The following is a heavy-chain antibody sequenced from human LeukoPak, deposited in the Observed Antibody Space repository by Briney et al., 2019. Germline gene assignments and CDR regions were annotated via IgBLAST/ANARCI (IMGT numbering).Heavy chain of an antibody. J-gene: IGHJ6*03. Sequence: PSETLSLTCAVYGGSFSGYYWSWIRQPPGKGLEWIGEINHSGSTNYNPSLKSRVTISVDTSKNQFSLKLSSVTAADTAVYYCARGSKTYYYYYYMDVWGKGTTVTVSS. CDR3: ARGSKTYYYYYYMDV. CDR1: GGSFSGYY. V-gene: IGHV4-34*01. D-gene: IGHD4-11*01. CDR2: INHSGST.